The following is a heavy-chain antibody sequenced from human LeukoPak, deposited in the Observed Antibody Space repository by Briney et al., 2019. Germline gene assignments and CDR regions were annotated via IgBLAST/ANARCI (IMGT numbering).Heavy chain of an antibody. CDR2: INHSGIT. J-gene: IGHJ4*02. V-gene: IGHV4-34*01. D-gene: IGHD5-18*01. CDR3: ARVDTAMVHIFDY. CDR1: GGSFSGYH. Sequence: PSETLSLTCAVYGGSFSGYHWSWIRQPPGKGLEWIGEINHSGITNYNPSLKSRITLSVDTSKNQFSLKLSSVTAADTAVYYCARVDTAMVHIFDYWGQGTLVTVSS.